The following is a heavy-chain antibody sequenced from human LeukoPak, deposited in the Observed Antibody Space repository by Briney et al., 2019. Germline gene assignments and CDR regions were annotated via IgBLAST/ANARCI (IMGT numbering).Heavy chain of an antibody. V-gene: IGHV1-2*02. CDR2: INPNSGGT. J-gene: IGHJ4*02. CDR1: GYTFTGYY. D-gene: IGHD3-22*01. CDR3: ARAEGPEGIVVTLFDY. Sequence: ASVKVSCKASGYTFTGYYMHWVRQAPGQGLEWMGWINPNSGGTNYAQKFQGRVTMTRDTSISTAYMELSRLRSDDTAVYYCARAEGPEGIVVTLFDYWGQGTLVTVSS.